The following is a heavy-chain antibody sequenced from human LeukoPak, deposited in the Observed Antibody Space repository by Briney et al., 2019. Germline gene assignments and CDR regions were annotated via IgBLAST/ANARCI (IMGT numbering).Heavy chain of an antibody. CDR2: ISGSGGST. D-gene: IGHD6-13*01. CDR3: AKFPGGAAAEGVWFDP. V-gene: IGHV3-23*01. CDR1: GFTFSSYA. Sequence: SGGSLRLSCAASGFTFSSYAMSWVRQAPGKGLEWVSAISGSGGSTYYADSVKGRFTISRDNSKNTLYLQMNSLRAEDTAVYYCAKFPGGAAAEGVWFDPWGQGTLVTVSS. J-gene: IGHJ5*02.